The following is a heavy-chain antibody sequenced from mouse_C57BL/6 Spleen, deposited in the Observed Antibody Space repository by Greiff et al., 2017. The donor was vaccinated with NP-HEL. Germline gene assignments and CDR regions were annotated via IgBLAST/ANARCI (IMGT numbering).Heavy chain of an antibody. V-gene: IGHV1-80*01. J-gene: IGHJ2*01. CDR2: LYPGDGDT. D-gene: IGHD4-1*01. Sequence: VQLQQSGAELVKPGASVKISCKASGYAFSSYWMNWVKQRPGKGLEWIGQLYPGDGDTNYNGKFKGKATLTADKSSSTAYMQLSSLTSEDSAVYFCVSSNWDGFPFDDWGQGTTLTVSS. CDR3: VSSNWDGFPFDD. CDR1: GYAFSSYW.